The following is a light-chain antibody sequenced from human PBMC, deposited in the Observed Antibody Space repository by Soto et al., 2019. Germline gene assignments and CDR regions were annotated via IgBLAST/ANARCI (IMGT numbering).Light chain of an antibody. Sequence: EIMLTQSPATLSVNPGDRDTLSCRASQGIKNYLAWFQQKPGQAPRLLIYDASNRATGIPVRFSGSGSGTDFTLTISSLEPEDLAVYYCQQRSNWPITFGQGTMVDVK. J-gene: IGKJ1*01. V-gene: IGKV3-11*01. CDR1: QGIKNY. CDR2: DAS. CDR3: QQRSNWPIT.